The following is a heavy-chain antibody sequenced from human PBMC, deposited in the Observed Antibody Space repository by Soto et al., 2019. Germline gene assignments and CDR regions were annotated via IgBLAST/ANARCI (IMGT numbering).Heavy chain of an antibody. V-gene: IGHV4-61*01. D-gene: IGHD2-8*01. CDR1: GGSVSSGSYY. J-gene: IGHJ4*02. CDR3: ARGRGRVYCSNGVCQNQYYFDY. CDR2: ISDSEGT. Sequence: PSETLSLTCTVSGGSVSSGSYYWTWIRQPPGKGLEWIGEISDSEGTNYNSSLKSRVTISVDTFKNQFALKLSSVTAADTAVYYCARGRGRVYCSNGVCQNQYYFDYWGLGTLVTVSS.